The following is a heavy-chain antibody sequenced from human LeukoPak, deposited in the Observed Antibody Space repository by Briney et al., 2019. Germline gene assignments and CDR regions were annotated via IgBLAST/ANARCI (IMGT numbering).Heavy chain of an antibody. V-gene: IGHV3-53*01. CDR3: ASYHDNSGYSPHLDY. CDR2: IYSGGTT. Sequence: GGSVRLSCAASGFTVSSSYMNWVRQAPGKGLEWVSVIYSGGTTYYADSVKGRFTISRDNSKNTIYLQMNSLRAEDTAVYYCASYHDNSGYSPHLDYWGQGTLVTVSS. J-gene: IGHJ4*02. D-gene: IGHD3-22*01. CDR1: GFTVSSSY.